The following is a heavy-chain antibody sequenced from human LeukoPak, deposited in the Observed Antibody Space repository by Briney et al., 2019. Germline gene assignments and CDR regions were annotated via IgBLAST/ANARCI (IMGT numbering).Heavy chain of an antibody. Sequence: GGSLRLSCAVSGFTFSSFGMHWVRQAPGKGLEWVAHISYDGSSRYNEDSVKGRFTISRDDSKNTLYLQMNSLRAEDTAVYYCARAFLERSLKFYMDVWGKGTTVTVSS. V-gene: IGHV3-30*03. CDR1: GFTFSSFG. CDR3: ARAFLERSLKFYMDV. D-gene: IGHD3-3*02. CDR2: ISYDGSSR. J-gene: IGHJ6*03.